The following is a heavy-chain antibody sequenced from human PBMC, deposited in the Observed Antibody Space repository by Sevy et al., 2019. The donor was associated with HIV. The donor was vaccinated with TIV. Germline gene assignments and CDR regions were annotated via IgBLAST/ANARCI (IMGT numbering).Heavy chain of an antibody. J-gene: IGHJ6*02. V-gene: IGHV1-2*06. CDR2: INTKSGGT. D-gene: IGHD3-9*01. CDR3: AKPCETIVQVAGYFSYGMDV. CDR1: GYTFTDYN. Sequence: ASVKVSCKASGYTFTDYNIHWVRQAPGHGLQWMGRINTKSGGTRYADNFQGRVTMTRDTCISTAYMEMRSLQAYDTAMYFCAKPCETIVQVAGYFSYGMDVWGQGTTVTVSS.